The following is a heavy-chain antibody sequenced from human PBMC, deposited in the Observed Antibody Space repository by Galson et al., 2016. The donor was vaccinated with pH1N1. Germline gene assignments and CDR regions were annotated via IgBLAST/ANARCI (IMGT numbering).Heavy chain of an antibody. V-gene: IGHV3-7*01. D-gene: IGHD1-26*01. Sequence: SLRLSCAAPGFIFSDYWMSWVRQAPGKGLEWVAKINQDGSRKYYVDSMKGRCTISRDNAENSLSLQMNSLRVEDTALYYCATEDYYTSLYWGQGILVTVSS. CDR1: GFIFSDYW. CDR3: ATEDYYTSLY. CDR2: INQDGSRK. J-gene: IGHJ4*02.